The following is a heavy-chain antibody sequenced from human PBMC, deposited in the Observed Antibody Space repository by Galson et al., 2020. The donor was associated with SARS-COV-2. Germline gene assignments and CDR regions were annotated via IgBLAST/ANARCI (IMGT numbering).Heavy chain of an antibody. CDR3: ARSPHYYDSSGYLSIYFDY. CDR2: IYYSGST. D-gene: IGHD3-22*01. V-gene: IGHV4-31*11. J-gene: IGHJ4*02. Sequence: SETLSLTCAVSGGSISSGGYYWIWIRQHPGKGLEWIGYIYYSGSTYYNPSLKSRVTISVDTSNNQFSLKLSSVTAADTAVYYCARSPHYYDSSGYLSIYFDYWGQGTLVTVSS. CDR1: GGSISSGGYY.